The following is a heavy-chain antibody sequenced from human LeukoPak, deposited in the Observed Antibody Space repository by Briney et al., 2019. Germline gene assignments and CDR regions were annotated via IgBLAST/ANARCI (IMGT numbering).Heavy chain of an antibody. V-gene: IGHV3-30*02. D-gene: IGHD7-27*01. CDR2: IRADGSDK. Sequence: GGSLRLSCAASGFNFRTHGMHWVRQAPGKGLEWVTFIRADGSDKYYRHSVKGRFTISRDNSQNSLYLQMNSLRTEDTAVYYCVRDGSSWGNFDYWGQGTLVSVSS. CDR3: VRDGSSWGNFDY. J-gene: IGHJ4*02. CDR1: GFNFRTHG.